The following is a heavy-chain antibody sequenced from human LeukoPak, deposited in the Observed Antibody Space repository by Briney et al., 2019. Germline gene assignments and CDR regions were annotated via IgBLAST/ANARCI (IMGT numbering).Heavy chain of an antibody. CDR3: ARLVEMATIPYYMDV. Sequence: ASVKVSCKASGYTFTGYYMHWVRQAPGQGLEWMGWINPNSGGTNYAQKLQGRVTMTTDQSTSTAYMELRSLRSDDTAVYYCARLVEMATIPYYMDVWGKGTTVTVSS. D-gene: IGHD5-24*01. J-gene: IGHJ6*03. CDR2: INPNSGGT. V-gene: IGHV1-2*02. CDR1: GYTFTGYY.